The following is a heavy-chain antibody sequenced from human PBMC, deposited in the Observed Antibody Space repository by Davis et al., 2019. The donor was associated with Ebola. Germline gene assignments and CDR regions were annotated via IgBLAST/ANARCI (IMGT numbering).Heavy chain of an antibody. CDR1: GFTFSDYY. CDR3: ARDLGKIVLVPAAIDY. Sequence: GGSLRLSCAASGFTFSDYYMSWIRQAPGKGLEWVSYISSSGSTIYYADSVKGRFTISRDNAKNSLYLQMNSLRAEDTAVYYCARDLGKIVLVPAAIDYWGQGTLVTVSS. CDR2: ISSSGSTI. D-gene: IGHD2-2*01. J-gene: IGHJ4*02. V-gene: IGHV3-11*04.